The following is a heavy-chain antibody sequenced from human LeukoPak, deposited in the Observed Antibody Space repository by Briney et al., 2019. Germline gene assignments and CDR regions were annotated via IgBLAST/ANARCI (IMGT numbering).Heavy chain of an antibody. J-gene: IGHJ4*02. CDR3: ARGTSGWYSEY. CDR1: GGTFSNYA. V-gene: IGHV1-69*13. CDR2: IIPTFVTA. Sequence: SVKVSCKASGGTFSNYAINWVRQAPGQGLEWMGGIIPTFVTAHYSQKFQGRATITADEPTSTAYMELSSLRSEDTAMYYCARGTSGWYSEYWGQGTLVTVSS. D-gene: IGHD6-19*01.